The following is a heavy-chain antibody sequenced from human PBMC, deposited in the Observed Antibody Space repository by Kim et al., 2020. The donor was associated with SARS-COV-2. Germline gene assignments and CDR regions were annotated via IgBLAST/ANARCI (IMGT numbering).Heavy chain of an antibody. CDR2: INPSGGST. Sequence: ASVKVSCKASGYTFTSYYMHWVRQAPGQGLEWMGIINPSGGSTSYAQKFQGRVTMTRDTSTSTVYMELSSLRSEDTAVYYCARDVKGGYSYADYYGMDVWGQGTTVTVSS. CDR3: ARDVKGGYSYADYYGMDV. V-gene: IGHV1-46*01. CDR1: GYTFTSYY. J-gene: IGHJ6*02. D-gene: IGHD5-18*01.